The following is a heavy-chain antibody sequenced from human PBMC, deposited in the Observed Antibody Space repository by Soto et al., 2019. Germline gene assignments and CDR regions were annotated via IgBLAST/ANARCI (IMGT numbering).Heavy chain of an antibody. D-gene: IGHD6-13*01. Sequence: GGSLRLSCAASGFTFSSYSMNWVRQAPGKGLEWVSSISSSSSYIYYADSMKGRFTISRDNAKNSLYLQMNSLRAEDKAVYYCASTKYSSSKDFDYWGQGTLVTVSS. CDR1: GFTFSSYS. CDR3: ASTKYSSSKDFDY. V-gene: IGHV3-21*01. CDR2: ISSSSSYI. J-gene: IGHJ4*02.